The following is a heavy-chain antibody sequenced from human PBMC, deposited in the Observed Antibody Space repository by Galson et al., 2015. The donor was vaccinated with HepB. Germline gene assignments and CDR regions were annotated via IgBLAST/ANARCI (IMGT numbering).Heavy chain of an antibody. V-gene: IGHV3-30-3*01. Sequence: SLRLSCAASGFTFSSYAMHWVRQAPGKGLEWVAVISYDGSNKYYADSVKGRFTISRDNARNTLFLQMDSLRAEDTALFYCARHSGTYLDYWGQGTLVTVSS. J-gene: IGHJ4*02. D-gene: IGHD1-26*01. CDR3: ARHSGTYLDY. CDR1: GFTFSSYA. CDR2: ISYDGSNK.